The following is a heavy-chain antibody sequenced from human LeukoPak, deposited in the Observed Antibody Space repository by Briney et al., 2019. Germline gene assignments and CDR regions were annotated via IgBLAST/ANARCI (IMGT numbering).Heavy chain of an antibody. CDR2: IKPDGTEK. D-gene: IGHD1-26*01. CDR1: GFTFSKSW. V-gene: IGHV3-7*01. J-gene: IGHJ4*02. CDR3: ASGNYFDY. Sequence: GGSLRLSCAASGFTFSKSWMSWARQAPGKGLECVANIKPDGTEKYYVDSVKGRFTISRDNAKNSLYLQMNSLRAEDTAVYYCASGNYFDYWGQGTLVTVSS.